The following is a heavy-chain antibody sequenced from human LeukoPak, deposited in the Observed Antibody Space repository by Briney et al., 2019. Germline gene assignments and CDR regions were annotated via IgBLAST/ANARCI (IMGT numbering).Heavy chain of an antibody. V-gene: IGHV4-34*01. CDR1: GGSFSGYY. CDR3: ARAGSGWSFDY. J-gene: IGHJ4*02. Sequence: SETLSLTCAVYGGSFSGYYWSWIRQPPGKGLEWIGEINHSGSTSYNPSLKSRVTVSVDTSKNQFSLNLRSVTAADTAVYYCARAGSGWSFDYWGQGTLVTVSS. D-gene: IGHD6-19*01. CDR2: INHSGST.